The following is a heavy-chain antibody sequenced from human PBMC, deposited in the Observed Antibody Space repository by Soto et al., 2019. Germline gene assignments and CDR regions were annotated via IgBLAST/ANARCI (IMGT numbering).Heavy chain of an antibody. Sequence: PSETLSLTGNVSGVSISNSNYYWGWIRQPPGKGLEWIGSIYYTGNTYYNPSLKSRVTISVDTSKNQFSLKLDSVTAADTAVYFCERHSIWLLLSDYWGQGSLVTVSS. CDR3: ERHSIWLLLSDY. CDR1: GVSISNSNYY. J-gene: IGHJ4*02. V-gene: IGHV4-39*01. D-gene: IGHD3-22*01. CDR2: IYYTGNT.